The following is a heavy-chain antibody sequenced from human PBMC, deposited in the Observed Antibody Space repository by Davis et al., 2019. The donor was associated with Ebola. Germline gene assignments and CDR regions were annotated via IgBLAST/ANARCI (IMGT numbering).Heavy chain of an antibody. CDR1: GFTFSSYG. D-gene: IGHD6-13*01. Sequence: GGSLRLSCAASGFTFSSYGMHWVRQAPGKGLEWVAVIWYDGSNKYYADSVKGRFTISRDNSKNTLYLQMNSLRAEDTAVYYCARVGGYSSSWPFDYWGQGTLVTVSS. J-gene: IGHJ4*02. CDR2: IWYDGSNK. CDR3: ARVGGYSSSWPFDY. V-gene: IGHV3-33*01.